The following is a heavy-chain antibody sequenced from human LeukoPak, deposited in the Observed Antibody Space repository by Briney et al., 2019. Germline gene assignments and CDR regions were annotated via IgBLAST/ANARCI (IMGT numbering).Heavy chain of an antibody. V-gene: IGHV3-23*01. J-gene: IGHJ5*02. CDR2: ISGSGGST. CDR3: FYCSSTSCYGLNWFDP. CDR1: GFTLSSYA. D-gene: IGHD2-2*01. Sequence: GGSLRLSCAASGFTLSSYAMSWVRQAPGKGLEWVSAISGSGGSTYYADSVKGRFTISRDNSKNTLYLQMNSLRAEDTAVYYCFYCSSTSCYGLNWFDPWGQGTLVTVSS.